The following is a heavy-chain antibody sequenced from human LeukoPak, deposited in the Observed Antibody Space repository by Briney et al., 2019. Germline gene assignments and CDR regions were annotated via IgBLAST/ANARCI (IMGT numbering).Heavy chain of an antibody. CDR2: INHSGST. D-gene: IGHD3-3*01. CDR3: AWMGVVTPFGY. CDR1: GGSFSGYY. Sequence: SETLSLTCAVYGGSFSGYYWSWIRQPPGKGLEWIGEINHSGSTNYNPSLKSRVTISVDTSKNQFSLKLSSVTAADTAVYYCAWMGVVTPFGYWGQGTLVTVSS. V-gene: IGHV4-34*01. J-gene: IGHJ4*02.